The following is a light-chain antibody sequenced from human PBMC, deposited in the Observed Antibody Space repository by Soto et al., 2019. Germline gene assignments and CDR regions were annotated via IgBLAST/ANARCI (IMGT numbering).Light chain of an antibody. CDR1: SSDVGSYNR. CDR2: EVS. V-gene: IGLV2-18*01. CDR3: SLYTSSSTFGV. Sequence: QSVLTQPPSVSGSPGQSVTISYTGTSSDVGSYNRVSWYQQPPGTAPKLMIYEVSNRPSGVPDRFSGSKSGNTASLTISGLQAEDEADYYCSLYTSSSTFGVFGTGTKLTVL. J-gene: IGLJ1*01.